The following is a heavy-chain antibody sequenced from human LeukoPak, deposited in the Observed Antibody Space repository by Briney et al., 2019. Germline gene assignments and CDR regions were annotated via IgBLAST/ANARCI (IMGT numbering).Heavy chain of an antibody. Sequence: PSETLSLTCTVSGGSISSYYWSWTRQPPGKGLEWIGYIYTSGSTNYNPSLKSRVTISVDTSKNQFSLKLSSVTAADTAVYYCARQSRKELRYYYYYMDVWGKGTTVTVSS. D-gene: IGHD1-7*01. V-gene: IGHV4-4*09. CDR1: GGSISSYY. CDR3: ARQSRKELRYYYYYMDV. J-gene: IGHJ6*03. CDR2: IYTSGST.